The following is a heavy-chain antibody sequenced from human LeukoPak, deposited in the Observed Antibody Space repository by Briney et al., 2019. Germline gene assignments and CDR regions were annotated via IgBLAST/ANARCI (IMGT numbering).Heavy chain of an antibody. CDR3: AKDPYCTSASCYPDS. CDR2: ITASGANT. V-gene: IGHV3-23*01. J-gene: IGHJ4*02. Sequence: GGSLRLSCGASGFTFSTYAMSWVRQAPEKGLEWVSPITASGANTYYADSVKGRFTISRDNSKNTLYLQMNSLRAEDTAVYYCAKDPYCTSASCYPDSWGQGTLVTVSS. D-gene: IGHD2-2*01. CDR1: GFTFSTYA.